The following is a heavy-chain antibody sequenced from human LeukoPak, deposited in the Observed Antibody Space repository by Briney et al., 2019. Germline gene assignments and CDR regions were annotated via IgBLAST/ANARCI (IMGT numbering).Heavy chain of an antibody. V-gene: IGHV1-18*01. D-gene: IGHD1-26*01. Sequence: GASVKVSCKASGYTSTSYGFSWVRQAPGQGLEWMGWISTYNGNTNYAQRLQGRVTMTTDTSTSTAYMELRSLRSDDTAVYYCACTVGADIPDAFDIWGQGTMVTVSS. J-gene: IGHJ3*02. CDR2: ISTYNGNT. CDR3: ACTVGADIPDAFDI. CDR1: GYTSTSYG.